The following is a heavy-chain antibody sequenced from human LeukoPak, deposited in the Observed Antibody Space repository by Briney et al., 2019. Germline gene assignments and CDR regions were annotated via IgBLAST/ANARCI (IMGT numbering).Heavy chain of an antibody. Sequence: ASVKVSCKASGYTFTGYYMHWVRQAPGQGLEWMGWINPNSGGTNYAQKFQGRVTMTRDTSISTAYMELSRLRSDDTAVYYCARLSSLANIAARGRTWLDPWGQGSLVTVSS. D-gene: IGHD6-6*01. J-gene: IGHJ5*02. CDR2: INPNSGGT. V-gene: IGHV1-2*02. CDR3: ARLSSLANIAARGRTWLDP. CDR1: GYTFTGYY.